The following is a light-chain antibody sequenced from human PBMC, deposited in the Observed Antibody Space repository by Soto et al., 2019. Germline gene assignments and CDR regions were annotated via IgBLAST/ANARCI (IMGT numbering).Light chain of an antibody. J-gene: IGLJ1*01. CDR1: SSNIGSNY. CDR3: AAWDDSLSGSYV. Sequence: QSVLTQPTSASGTPGQRVTISCSGSSSNIGSNYVYWYQQLPGTAPKLLIYRNNQRPSGVPDRFSGSKSGTSASLAISGLRSEDEADYYCAAWDDSLSGSYVFGTGTKLTVL. CDR2: RNN. V-gene: IGLV1-47*01.